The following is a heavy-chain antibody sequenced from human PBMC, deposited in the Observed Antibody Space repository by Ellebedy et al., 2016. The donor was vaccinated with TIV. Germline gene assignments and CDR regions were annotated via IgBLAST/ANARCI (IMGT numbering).Heavy chain of an antibody. CDR3: GREPSGWVAFDF. CDR1: GGSISSSSYY. V-gene: IGHV4-39*07. CDR2: FYYSGST. D-gene: IGHD6-19*01. J-gene: IGHJ3*01. Sequence: MPSETLSLTCTASGGSISSSSYYWGWIRQPPGKGLEWIGSFYYSGSTSYNPSLQSRVTISVDTSKNQFSLKLSSVTAADAAIYFCGREPSGWVAFDFWGQGRAVSVSS.